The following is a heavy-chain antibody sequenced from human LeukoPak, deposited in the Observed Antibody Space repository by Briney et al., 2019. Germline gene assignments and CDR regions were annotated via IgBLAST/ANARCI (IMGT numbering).Heavy chain of an antibody. CDR1: GFTFSSYS. CDR3: TRDQWDTSTTEDY. D-gene: IGHD4-11*01. V-gene: IGHV3-48*01. J-gene: IGHJ4*02. Sequence: GESLRLSCVASGFTFSSYSMNWVRQAPGKGLEWVSYISGSSSTVDSADSVQGRFIISRDNAKNSLYLQMNSLRAEDTAVYYCTRDQWDTSTTEDYWGQGTLVTVSS. CDR2: ISGSSSTV.